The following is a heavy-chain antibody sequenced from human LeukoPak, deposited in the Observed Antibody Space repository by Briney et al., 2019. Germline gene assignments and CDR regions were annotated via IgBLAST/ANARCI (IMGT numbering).Heavy chain of an antibody. Sequence: ASVKVSCKASGYTFTNYCMHWVRQAPGQGLEWMGIINPSGGSTKYSQKFQGRVTMTRDTSTSTVYVELSSLRSEDTAVYYCARATVAGTDYWGQGTLVTVSS. J-gene: IGHJ4*02. D-gene: IGHD6-19*01. CDR3: ARATVAGTDY. V-gene: IGHV1-46*01. CDR1: GYTFTNYC. CDR2: INPSGGST.